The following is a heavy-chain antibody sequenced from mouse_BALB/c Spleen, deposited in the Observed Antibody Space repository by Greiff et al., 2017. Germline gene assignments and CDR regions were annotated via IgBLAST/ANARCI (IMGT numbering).Heavy chain of an antibody. CDR3: ARDEGLTGTLAY. J-gene: IGHJ3*01. CDR1: GFSLTSYG. CDR2: IWAGGST. Sequence: VPVVESGPGLVAPSQSLSITCTVSGFSLTSYGVHWVRQPPGKGLEWLGVIWAGGSTNYNSALMSRLSISQDNSKSQVFLKMNGLQTDDTAMYYGARDEGLTGTLAYWGQGTLVTVSA. D-gene: IGHD4-1*01. V-gene: IGHV2-9*02.